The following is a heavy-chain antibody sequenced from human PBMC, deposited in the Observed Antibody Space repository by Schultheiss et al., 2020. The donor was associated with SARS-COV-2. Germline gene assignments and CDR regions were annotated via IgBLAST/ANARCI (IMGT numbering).Heavy chain of an antibody. D-gene: IGHD4-17*01. CDR1: GYTLTELS. CDR2: FDPEDGET. J-gene: IGHJ6*02. CDR3: AKDDGDYVGYGMDV. V-gene: IGHV1-24*01. Sequence: ASVKVSCKVSGYTLTELSMHWVRQAPGKGLEWMGGFDPEDGETIYAQKFQGRVTMTEDTSTDTAYMELISLRSEDTAVYYCAKDDGDYVGYGMDVWGQGTTVTVSS.